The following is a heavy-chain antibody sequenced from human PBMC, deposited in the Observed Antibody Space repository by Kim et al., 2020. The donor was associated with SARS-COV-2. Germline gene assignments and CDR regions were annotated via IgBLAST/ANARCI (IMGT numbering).Heavy chain of an antibody. CDR2: INHSGST. CDR3: ARGHRRTGITMIVVVPAGGEYFQH. Sequence: SETLSLTCAVYGGSFSGYYWSWIRQPPGKGLEWIGEINHSGSTNYNPSLKSRVTISVDTSKNQFSLKLSSVTAADTAVYYCARGHRRTGITMIVVVPAGGEYFQHWGQGTLVTVSS. J-gene: IGHJ1*01. D-gene: IGHD3-22*01. CDR1: GGSFSGYY. V-gene: IGHV4-34*01.